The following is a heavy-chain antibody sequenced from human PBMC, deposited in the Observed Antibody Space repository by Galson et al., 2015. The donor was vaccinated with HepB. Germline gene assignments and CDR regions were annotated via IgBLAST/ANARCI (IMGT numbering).Heavy chain of an antibody. J-gene: IGHJ6*03. V-gene: IGHV3-7*01. D-gene: IGHD3-16*01. CDR1: EFTFSSYW. CDR3: ARDPPFWGYLDV. CDR2: IKQDGSEK. Sequence: SLRLSCAASEFTFSSYWMSWVRQAPGKGLEWVANIKQDGSEKDYVDSVKGRFTISRDNAKNSLFLQMNGLRAEDTAVYYCARDPPFWGYLDVWGKGTTVTVSS.